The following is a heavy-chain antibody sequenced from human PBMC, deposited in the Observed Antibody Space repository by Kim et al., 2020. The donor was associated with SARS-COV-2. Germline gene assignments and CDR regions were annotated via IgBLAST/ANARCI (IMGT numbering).Heavy chain of an antibody. J-gene: IGHJ4*02. CDR1: GFTFSSYA. CDR2: ISGSGGST. V-gene: IGHV3-23*01. D-gene: IGHD3-9*01. CDR3: AKDQEYYDILTGYYRGSYFDY. Sequence: GGSLRLSCAASGFTFSSYAMSWVRQAPGKGLEWVSAISGSGGSTYYADSVKGRFTISRDNSKNTLYLQMNSLRAEDTAVYYCAKDQEYYDILTGYYRGSYFDYWGQGDLVTVSS.